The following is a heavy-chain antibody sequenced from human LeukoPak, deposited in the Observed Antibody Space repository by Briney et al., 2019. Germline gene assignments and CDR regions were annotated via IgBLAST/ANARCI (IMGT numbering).Heavy chain of an antibody. CDR1: GFTFSSYE. CDR3: ATYDFWSGYCDY. J-gene: IGHJ4*02. CDR2: IRYDGNNK. Sequence: PGGSLRLSCAASGFTFSSYEMNWVRQAPGKGLEWVAFIRYDGNNKYYADSVKGRFTISRDNSKNTVYLQMNSLRAEDTAVYYCATYDFWSGYCDYWGQGTLVTVSS. V-gene: IGHV3-30*02. D-gene: IGHD3-3*01.